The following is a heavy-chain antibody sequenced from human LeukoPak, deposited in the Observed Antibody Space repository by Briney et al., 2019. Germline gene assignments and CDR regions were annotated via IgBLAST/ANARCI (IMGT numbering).Heavy chain of an antibody. J-gene: IGHJ4*02. CDR2: INSDGSST. Sequence: GGSLRLSCAASGFTFSSYWMHWVRQAPGKGLVWVSRINSDGSSTSYADSVKGRFTISRDNSKNTLYLQMNSLRAEDTAVYYCARHSDGIAVAGIDYWGQGTLVTVSS. CDR3: ARHSDGIAVAGIDY. CDR1: GFTFSSYW. D-gene: IGHD6-19*01. V-gene: IGHV3-74*01.